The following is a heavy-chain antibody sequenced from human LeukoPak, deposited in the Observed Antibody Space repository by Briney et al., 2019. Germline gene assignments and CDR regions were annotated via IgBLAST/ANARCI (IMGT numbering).Heavy chain of an antibody. Sequence: GRSLRLSCAASGFTFRSYGMHWVRQAPGKGLEWVAVISHDGSKEYYADSVKGRFAISRDNSKSTLYLQMNSLRAEDTAVYYCAKTGYSSGWWGDFQHWGQGTLVTVSS. CDR2: ISHDGSKE. CDR3: AKTGYSSGWWGDFQH. D-gene: IGHD6-19*01. V-gene: IGHV3-30*18. J-gene: IGHJ1*01. CDR1: GFTFRSYG.